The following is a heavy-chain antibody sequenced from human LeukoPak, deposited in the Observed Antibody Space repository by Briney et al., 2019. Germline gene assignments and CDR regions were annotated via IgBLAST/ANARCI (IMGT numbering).Heavy chain of an antibody. CDR3: AREIGPRQLHLWASAFDY. V-gene: IGHV1-8*01. CDR1: GYTFTSYD. J-gene: IGHJ4*02. CDR2: MNPNSGNT. D-gene: IGHD5-18*01. Sequence: ASVKVSCKASGYTFTSYDINWVRQATGQGLEWMGWMNPNSGNTGYAQKFQGRVTMTRNTSISTAYMELSSLRSEDTAVYYCAREIGPRQLHLWASAFDYWGQGTLVTVSS.